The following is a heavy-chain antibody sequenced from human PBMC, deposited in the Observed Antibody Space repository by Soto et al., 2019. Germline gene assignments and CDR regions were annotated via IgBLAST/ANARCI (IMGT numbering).Heavy chain of an antibody. CDR1: VGTFRNSA. CDR2: IVPVFSTG. V-gene: IGHV1-69*01. CDR3: AKEDGYHSRASEH. Sequence: QVQLVQSVAEVKKPGSSVKVSCKASVGTFRNSAFSWVRQAAGQGLAWMGGIVPVFSTGEYAQKFQGRVTMFADESTRTVYRELSSLRSEDTAVYYWAKEDGYHSRASEHWGQGTLVTVSS. D-gene: IGHD5-12*01. J-gene: IGHJ4*02.